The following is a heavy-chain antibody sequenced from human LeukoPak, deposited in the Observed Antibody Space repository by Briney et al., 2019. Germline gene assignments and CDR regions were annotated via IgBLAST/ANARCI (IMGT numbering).Heavy chain of an antibody. V-gene: IGHV4-61*01. J-gene: IGHJ4*02. CDR1: GGSVSSGSYY. CDR3: ARGPARYYFNY. Sequence: SETLSLTCTVSGGSVSSGSYYWSWIRQPPGKGLEWIGYIYHNGNTNYNPSLKSRVTILVDTSKNQFSLNLSSVTAADTAVYFCARGPARYYFNYWGQGTLVTVSS. CDR2: IYHNGNT.